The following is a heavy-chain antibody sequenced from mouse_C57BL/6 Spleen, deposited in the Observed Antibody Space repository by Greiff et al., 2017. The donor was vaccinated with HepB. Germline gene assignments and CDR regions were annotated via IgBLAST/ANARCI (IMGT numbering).Heavy chain of an antibody. CDR2: INPNNGGT. D-gene: IGHD4-1*01. V-gene: IGHV1-22*01. CDR3: ANWVMAWFAY. Sequence: VQLQQSGPELVKPGASVKMSCKASGYTFTDYNMHWVKQSPGKSLEWIGYINPNNGGTSYNQKFKGKATLTVNKSSSTAYMELRSLTSEDSAVYYCANWVMAWFAYWGQGTLVTVSA. CDR1: GYTFTDYN. J-gene: IGHJ3*01.